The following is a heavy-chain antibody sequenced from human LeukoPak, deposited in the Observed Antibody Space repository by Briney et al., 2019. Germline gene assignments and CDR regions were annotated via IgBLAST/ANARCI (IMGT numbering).Heavy chain of an antibody. CDR1: GYTLTELS. D-gene: IGHD6-13*01. V-gene: IGHV1-24*01. Sequence: ASVKVSCKVSGYTLTELSMHWVRQAPGEGLEWMGGFDPEDGETIYAQKFQGRVTMTEDTFTDTAYMELSSLRSEDTAVYYCATSSRYSSSLTFDPWGQGTLVTVSS. J-gene: IGHJ5*02. CDR2: FDPEDGET. CDR3: ATSSRYSSSLTFDP.